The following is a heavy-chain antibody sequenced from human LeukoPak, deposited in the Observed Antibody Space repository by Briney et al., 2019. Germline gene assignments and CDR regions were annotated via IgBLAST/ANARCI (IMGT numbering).Heavy chain of an antibody. Sequence: ASVKVSCKASGYTFTGYYMHWVRQAPGQGLEWMGWINPNSGGTNYAQKFQGRVTMTRDTSISTAYMELSRLRSYDTAVYYCARANYYDSSGYYYGSCWFDPWGQGTLVTVSS. D-gene: IGHD3-22*01. CDR3: ARANYYDSSGYYYGSCWFDP. V-gene: IGHV1-2*02. J-gene: IGHJ5*02. CDR1: GYTFTGYY. CDR2: INPNSGGT.